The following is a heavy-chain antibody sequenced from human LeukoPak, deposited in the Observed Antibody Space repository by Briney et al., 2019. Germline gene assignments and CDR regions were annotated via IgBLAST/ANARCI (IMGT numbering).Heavy chain of an antibody. CDR2: IKQDGRDK. CDR1: GFTFNNYW. J-gene: IGHJ4*02. CDR3: ARGYMTADY. V-gene: IGHV3-7*05. Sequence: GGSLRLSCVASGFTFNNYWMSWVRQAPGKGLEWVASIKQDGRDKYCVDSVRGRFTISRDNAKNSLYLQMSSLRAGDTAVYYCARGYMTADYWGQGSLVTASS. D-gene: IGHD2-2*02.